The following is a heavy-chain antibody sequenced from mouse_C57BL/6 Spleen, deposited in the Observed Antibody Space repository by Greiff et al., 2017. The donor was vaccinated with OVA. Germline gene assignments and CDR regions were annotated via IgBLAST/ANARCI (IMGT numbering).Heavy chain of an antibody. D-gene: IGHD3-3*01. CDR3: AREGTPFDY. V-gene: IGHV3-6*01. CDR2: ISYDGSN. Sequence: EVQLVESGPGLVKPSQSLSLTCSVTGYSITSGYYWNWIRQFPGNKLEWMGYISYDGSNNYNPSLKNRISITRDTSKNQLFLKLNSVTTEDTATYYCAREGTPFDYWGQGTTLTVSS. J-gene: IGHJ2*01. CDR1: GYSITSGYY.